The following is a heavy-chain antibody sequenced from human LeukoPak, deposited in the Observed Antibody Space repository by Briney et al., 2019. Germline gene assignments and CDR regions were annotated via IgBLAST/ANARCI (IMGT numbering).Heavy chain of an antibody. J-gene: IGHJ4*02. CDR3: VKDGSGSYYTYYFDY. D-gene: IGHD3-10*01. V-gene: IGHV3-64D*06. Sequence: GGSLRLSCSASGFTFSRYAMHWVRQAPGKGLEYVSAISNNGGSTYYADSVKGRFTISRDNSKNTLYLQMSSLRAEDTAVYCCVKDGSGSYYTYYFDYWGQGTLVTVSS. CDR1: GFTFSRYA. CDR2: ISNNGGST.